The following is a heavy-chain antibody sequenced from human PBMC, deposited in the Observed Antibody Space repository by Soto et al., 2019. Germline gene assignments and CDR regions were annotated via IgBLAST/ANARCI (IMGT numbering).Heavy chain of an antibody. D-gene: IGHD2-2*01. J-gene: IGHJ5*02. CDR2: ISAYNGNT. CDR3: AYLGYCSSPRCYNCFVP. Sequence: GASVKVSCKASGYTFTSYGISWLLQAPGQGLEWMGWISAYNGNTNYAQKLQGRVTMTTDTSTSTAYMELRSLRSDDTAVYYCAYLGYCSSPRCYNCFVPWGQGTLVTVSS. CDR1: GYTFTSYG. V-gene: IGHV1-18*01.